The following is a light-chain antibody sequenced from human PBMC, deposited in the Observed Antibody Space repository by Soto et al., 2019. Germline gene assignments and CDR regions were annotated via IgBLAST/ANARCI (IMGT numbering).Light chain of an antibody. V-gene: IGKV1-39*01. J-gene: IGKJ2*01. Sequence: DIQLTQSPSSLSATVGDRVTITCRASQSIAFYVNWFQQKPGRAPRLLIYAASSLQSGVPSRFSGSGSGTYFTLTINSLQPEDSATYFCQQSSTSPMYTFGQGTK. CDR3: QQSSTSPMYT. CDR1: QSIAFY. CDR2: AAS.